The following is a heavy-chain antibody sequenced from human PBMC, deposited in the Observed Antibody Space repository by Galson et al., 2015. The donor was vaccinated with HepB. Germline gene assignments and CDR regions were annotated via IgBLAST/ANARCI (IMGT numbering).Heavy chain of an antibody. CDR2: IYYIGLT. CDR1: GGSISSSTYF. V-gene: IGHV4-39*01. CDR3: ATRGDNGDNSDYYGMDI. Sequence: SETLSLTCTVSGGSISSSTYFWGWIRQPPGKGLEWIGSIYYIGLTYYNSSLKSRVTISVDTSKNQFSLRLASVTAADTAVYYCATRGDNGDNSDYYGMDIWGQGTTVTVSS. D-gene: IGHD4-17*01. J-gene: IGHJ6*02.